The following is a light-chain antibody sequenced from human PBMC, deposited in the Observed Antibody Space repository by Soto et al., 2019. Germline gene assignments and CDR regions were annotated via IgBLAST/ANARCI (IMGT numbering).Light chain of an antibody. CDR2: KAS. J-gene: IGKJ1*01. V-gene: IGKV1-5*03. CDR3: QEYTPSFTWT. CDR1: QSISDR. Sequence: TQSPSTLSASVGDRVTITCRASQSISDRLAWYQQKAGRAPEVLIYKASTLESGVPSRFSGNGSGTEFTLTISSLQPDDFATYYCQEYTPSFTWTFGQGTRVEI.